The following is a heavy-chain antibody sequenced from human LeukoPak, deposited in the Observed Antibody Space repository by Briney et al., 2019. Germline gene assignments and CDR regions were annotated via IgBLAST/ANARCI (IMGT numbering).Heavy chain of an antibody. Sequence: PGGSLRLSCVASGFTLSSYAMSWVRQAPGKGLEWASGISGNGGSTEYADSVKGRCTISRDNSRNTVYLQMNSLRAEDTAVYYCAKSTGFSPGNWFDPWGQGTLVTVSS. CDR1: GFTLSSYA. V-gene: IGHV3-23*01. CDR3: AKSTGFSPGNWFDP. CDR2: ISGNGGST. D-gene: IGHD4-17*01. J-gene: IGHJ5*02.